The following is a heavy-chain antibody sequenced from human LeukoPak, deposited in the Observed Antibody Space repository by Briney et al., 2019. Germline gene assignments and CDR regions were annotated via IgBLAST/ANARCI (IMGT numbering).Heavy chain of an antibody. CDR3: ARVTRTYMDV. CDR1: GFTFSRHW. Sequence: GGSLRLSCAASGFTFSRHWMSWVRQAPGKGLEWVANIKQDGSEKYYVDSVKGRFTISRDNAKNSLYLQMNSLRAEDTAVYYCARVTRTYMDVWGKGTTVTVSS. J-gene: IGHJ6*03. CDR2: IKQDGSEK. V-gene: IGHV3-7*01.